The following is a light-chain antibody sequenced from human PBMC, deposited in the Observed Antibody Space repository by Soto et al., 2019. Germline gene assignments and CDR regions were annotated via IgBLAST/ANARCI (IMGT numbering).Light chain of an antibody. V-gene: IGLV2-14*01. J-gene: IGLJ2*01. Sequence: QSVLTQPASVSGSPGQSITISCTGTSSDVGTYNYVSWYQQHPGKAPKLMIYDVSYRPSGVSDRFSGSKSGNTSSLTISGLQAEDEADYYGSSYTSSSTSVVFGGGTKLTVL. CDR3: SSYTSSSTSVV. CDR2: DVS. CDR1: SSDVGTYNY.